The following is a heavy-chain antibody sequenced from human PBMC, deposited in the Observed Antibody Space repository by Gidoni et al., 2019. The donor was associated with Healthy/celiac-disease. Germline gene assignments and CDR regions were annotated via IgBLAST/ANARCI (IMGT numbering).Heavy chain of an antibody. D-gene: IGHD3-22*01. CDR3: ARDFNYYDSSGYYYY. CDR1: GYTFTSYG. J-gene: IGHJ4*02. CDR2: ISAYNGNT. V-gene: IGHV1-18*01. Sequence: HVQLVQSGAEVTKPAASVKVSCTASGYTFTSYGISWVRQAPGQGLEWMGWISAYNGNTNYAQKLQGRVTMTTDTSTSTAYMELRSLRSDDTAVYYCARDFNYYDSSGYYYYWGQGTLVTVSS.